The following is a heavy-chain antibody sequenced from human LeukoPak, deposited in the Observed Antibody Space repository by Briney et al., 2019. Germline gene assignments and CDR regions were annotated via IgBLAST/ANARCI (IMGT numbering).Heavy chain of an antibody. J-gene: IGHJ4*02. CDR1: GFIFSDYY. CDR3: ARQRSYGSGSYHTFDY. Sequence: GGSLRLSCAASGFIFSDYYMSWIRQAPGKGLEWVSYIGGSDGTIYYADSVKGRFTISRDNAKNSLYLQMNTLRVEDTAVYYCARQRSYGSGSYHTFDYWGQGALVTVSS. CDR2: IGGSDGTI. D-gene: IGHD3-10*01. V-gene: IGHV3-11*04.